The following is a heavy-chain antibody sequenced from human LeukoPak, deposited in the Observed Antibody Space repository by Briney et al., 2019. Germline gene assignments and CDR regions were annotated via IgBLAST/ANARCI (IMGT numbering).Heavy chain of an antibody. D-gene: IGHD1-26*01. CDR1: GFTFSSYA. Sequence: GGSLRLSCAASGFTFSSYAMSWVRRAPGKGLEWVSAISGSGGSTYYADSVKGRFTISRDNSKNTLYLQMNSLRAEDTAVYYCAKAVGATLKALFDYWGQGTLVTVSS. J-gene: IGHJ4*02. V-gene: IGHV3-23*01. CDR3: AKAVGATLKALFDY. CDR2: ISGSGGST.